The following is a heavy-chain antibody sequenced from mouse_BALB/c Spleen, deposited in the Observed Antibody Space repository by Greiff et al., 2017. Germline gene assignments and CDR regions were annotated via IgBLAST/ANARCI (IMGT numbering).Heavy chain of an antibody. D-gene: IGHD6-5*01. CDR3: ARCSYDYYAMDY. CDR1: GYTFTNYW. CDR2: IYPGGGYT. J-gene: IGHJ4*01. V-gene: IGHV1-63*01. Sequence: QVQLQQSGAELVRPGTSVKISCKASGYTFTNYWLGWVKQRPGHGLEWIGDIYPGGGYTNYNEKFKGKATLTADKSSSTAYMQLSSLTSEDSAVYFCARCSYDYYAMDYWGQGTSVTVSS.